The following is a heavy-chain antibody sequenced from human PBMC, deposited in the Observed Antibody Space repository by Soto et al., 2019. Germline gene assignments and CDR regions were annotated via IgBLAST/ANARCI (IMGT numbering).Heavy chain of an antibody. Sequence: QSGGSLRLSCAASGFTFSSYAMSWVRQAPGKGLEWVSAISGSGGSTYYADSVKGRFTISRDNSKNTLYLQMNSLRAEDTAVYYCAKTYYDYVWGSYRNSYYFDYWGQGTLVTVSS. CDR1: GFTFSSYA. CDR3: AKTYYDYVWGSYRNSYYFDY. J-gene: IGHJ4*02. D-gene: IGHD3-16*02. V-gene: IGHV3-23*01. CDR2: ISGSGGST.